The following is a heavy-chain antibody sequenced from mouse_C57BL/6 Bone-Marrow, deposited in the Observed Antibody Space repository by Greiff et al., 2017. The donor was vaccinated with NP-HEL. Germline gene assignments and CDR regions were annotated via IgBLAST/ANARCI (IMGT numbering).Heavy chain of an antibody. CDR3: TYYYGSSYPYYFDY. J-gene: IGHJ2*01. V-gene: IGHV14-4*01. CDR1: GFNIKDDY. D-gene: IGHD1-1*01. CDR2: IDTENGDT. Sequence: EVHLVESGAELVRPGASVKLSCTASGFNIKDDYMHWVKQRPEQGLEWIGWIDTENGDTEYASKFQGKATITADTSSTTAYLQLSGLTSEDTAVYYCTYYYGSSYPYYFDYWGQGTTLTVSS.